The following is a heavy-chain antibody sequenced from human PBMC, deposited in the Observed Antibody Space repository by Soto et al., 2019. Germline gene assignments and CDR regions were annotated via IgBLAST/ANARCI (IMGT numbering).Heavy chain of an antibody. V-gene: IGHV4-59*01. CDR3: ARAVTSFDL. CDR2: IYYSGTT. J-gene: IGHJ4*02. Sequence: ETLSLTCTVAGGSIDSYYWNWIRQPPGKGLEWIGCIYYSGTTNYNPSLKSRVTISLDMSKRQFSLNLTSVTAADTAVYYCARAVTSFDLWGQGTPVTVSS. CDR1: GGSIDSYY. D-gene: IGHD4-17*01.